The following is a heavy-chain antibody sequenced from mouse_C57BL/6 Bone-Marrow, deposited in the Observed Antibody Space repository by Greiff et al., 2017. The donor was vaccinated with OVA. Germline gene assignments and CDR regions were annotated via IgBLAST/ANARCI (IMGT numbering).Heavy chain of an antibody. V-gene: IGHV1-81*01. D-gene: IGHD2-5*01. CDR3: ARRAYYSNCFDY. CDR1: GYTFTSYG. CDR2: IYPRSGNT. J-gene: IGHJ2*01. Sequence: VQLQQSGAELARPGASVKLSCKASGYTFTSYGISWVKQRTGQGLEWIGEIYPRSGNTYYNEKFKGKATLTADKSSSTAYMELRSLTSEDSAVYFCARRAYYSNCFDYWGQGTTLTVSS.